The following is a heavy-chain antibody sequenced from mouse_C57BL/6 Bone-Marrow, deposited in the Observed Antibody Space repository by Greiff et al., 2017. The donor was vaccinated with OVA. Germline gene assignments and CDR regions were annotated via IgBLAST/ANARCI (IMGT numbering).Heavy chain of an antibody. CDR2: IWWDDDK. CDR3: ARIAPIYYYLYWYFDV. D-gene: IGHD1-1*01. Sequence: QVTLKVSGPGILQPSQTLSLTCSFSGFSLSTFGMGVGWIRQPSGKGLEWLAHIWWDDDKYYNPALKSRLTISKDTSKNQVFLKIANVDTADTATYYCARIAPIYYYLYWYFDVWGTGTTVTVSS. CDR1: GFSLSTFGMG. J-gene: IGHJ1*03. V-gene: IGHV8-8*01.